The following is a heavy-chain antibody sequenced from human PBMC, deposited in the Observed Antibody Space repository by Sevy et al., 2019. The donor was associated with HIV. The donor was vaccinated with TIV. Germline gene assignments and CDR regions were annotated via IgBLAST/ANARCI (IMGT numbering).Heavy chain of an antibody. CDR2: INSDGSST. Sequence: GGSLRLSCAASGFTFSSYWMHWVRQAPGKGLVRVSRINSDGSSTSYADSVKGRFTISRDNAKNTLYLQMNSLRAEDTAVYYCARADGDYEYYYYMDVWGKGTTVTVSS. V-gene: IGHV3-74*01. J-gene: IGHJ6*03. D-gene: IGHD4-17*01. CDR1: GFTFSSYW. CDR3: ARADGDYEYYYYMDV.